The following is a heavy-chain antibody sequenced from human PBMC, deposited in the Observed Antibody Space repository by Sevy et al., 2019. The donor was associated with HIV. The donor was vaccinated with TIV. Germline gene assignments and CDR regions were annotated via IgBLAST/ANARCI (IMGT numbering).Heavy chain of an antibody. J-gene: IGHJ4*02. CDR2: ISYDGNNT. CDR1: GFTFPIYS. D-gene: IGHD2-8*01. V-gene: IGHV3-30*04. Sequence: GGSLRLSCVASGFTFPIYSVVWVRRAPGKGLEWLTLISYDGNNTYYGDSVKGRFTISRDNSNNILYLQMTSLRVDDTAIYFCAGVAVEYCTNDCYHRFDHWGLGTLVTVSS. CDR3: AGVAVEYCTNDCYHRFDH.